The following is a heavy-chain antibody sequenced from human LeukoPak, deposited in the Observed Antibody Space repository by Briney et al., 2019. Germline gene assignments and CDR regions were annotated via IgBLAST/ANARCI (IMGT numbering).Heavy chain of an antibody. Sequence: PGRSLRLSCAASGFTFSSYAMLWVRQAPGKGLEYVSAISSNGGSTYYANSVKGRFTISRDNSKNTLYLQMGSLRAEDMAVYYCARERASIGEFDYWGQGTLVTVSS. CDR2: ISSNGGST. D-gene: IGHD2-2*02. V-gene: IGHV3-64*01. CDR1: GFTFSSYA. CDR3: ARERASIGEFDY. J-gene: IGHJ4*02.